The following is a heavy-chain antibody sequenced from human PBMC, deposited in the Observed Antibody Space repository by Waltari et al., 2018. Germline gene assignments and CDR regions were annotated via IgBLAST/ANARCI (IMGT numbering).Heavy chain of an antibody. V-gene: IGHV4-39*01. CDR1: GGSISSSSYY. Sequence: QLQLQESGPGLVKPSETLSLTCTVSGGSISSSSYYWGWIRQPPGKGLEWIGSIYYSGSTYYNPSLKSRVTISVDTSKNQFSLKLSSVTAADTAVYYCAGRGNGAAEDYWGQGTLVTVSS. D-gene: IGHD6-25*01. CDR2: IYYSGST. CDR3: AGRGNGAAEDY. J-gene: IGHJ4*02.